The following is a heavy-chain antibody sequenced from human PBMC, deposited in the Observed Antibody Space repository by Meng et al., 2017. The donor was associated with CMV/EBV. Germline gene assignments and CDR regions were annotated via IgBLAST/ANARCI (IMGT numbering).Heavy chain of an antibody. V-gene: IGHV3-30*04. CDR1: FTCSSYA. J-gene: IGHJ4*02. Sequence: FTCSSYARHWVRQAPGKRLEWVAVVSYDGSNTYYADSVKGRFTISRDNSRNPLYLQMNSLRAEDTAVYYCARAPPGTRWGSEDYFDYWGQGTLVTVSS. CDR2: VSYDGSNT. CDR3: ARAPPGTRWGSEDYFDY. D-gene: IGHD7-27*01.